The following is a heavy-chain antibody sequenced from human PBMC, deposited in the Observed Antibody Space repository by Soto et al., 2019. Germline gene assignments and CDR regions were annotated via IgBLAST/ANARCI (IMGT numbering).Heavy chain of an antibody. D-gene: IGHD6-19*01. J-gene: IGHJ4*02. CDR3: TTGGGYSSGWYLGIQSFAY. CDR2: SKSKTDGGTT. CDR1: GVTFSNAW. Sequence: GGSVRLSCAAPGVTFSNAWMKWVGQAPGKGLEWVGRSKSKTDGGTTDYAGRVKGRFTISRDDSKNTLYLQMNSLKTEDTAVYYCTTGGGYSSGWYLGIQSFAYWGQGT. V-gene: IGHV3-15*07.